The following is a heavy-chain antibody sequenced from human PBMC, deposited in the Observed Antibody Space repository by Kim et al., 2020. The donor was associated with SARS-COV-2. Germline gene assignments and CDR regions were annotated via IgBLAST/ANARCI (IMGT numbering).Heavy chain of an antibody. V-gene: IGHV1-3*01. D-gene: IGHD3-10*01. Sequence: ASVKVSCKASGDTFTNYAMHWVRQAPGQRLEWMGWINAGNGNTKYSQKLQGRVTITSDTSASTAYMEMSSLRSEDTAVYYCARATSSGSGRYYLFDYWGQGTLVTVSS. CDR3: ARATSSGSGRYYLFDY. CDR1: GDTFTNYA. J-gene: IGHJ4*02. CDR2: INAGNGNT.